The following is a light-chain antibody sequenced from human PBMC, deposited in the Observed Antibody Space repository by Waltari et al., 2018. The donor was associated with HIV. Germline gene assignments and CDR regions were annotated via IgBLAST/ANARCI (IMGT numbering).Light chain of an antibody. CDR3: SSYAGNNNWV. CDR1: SGSIASNY. CDR2: EDN. V-gene: IGLV6-57*04. J-gene: IGLJ3*02. Sequence: NFMLTQPHSVSESPGKTVTISCTRSSGSIASNYVQWYQQRPGSAPTTVIYEDNQRPSGVPDRFSGSIDSSSNSASLTVSRLQGEDEADYFCSSYAGNNNWVFGGGTKVTVL.